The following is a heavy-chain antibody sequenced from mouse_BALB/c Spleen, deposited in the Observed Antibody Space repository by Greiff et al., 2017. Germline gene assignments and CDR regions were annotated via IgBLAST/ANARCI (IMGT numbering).Heavy chain of an antibody. CDR3: ARTEYRYAMDY. D-gene: IGHD2-14*01. J-gene: IGHJ4*01. CDR2: IYPGSGNT. Sequence: QVQLQQSGAELARPGASVKLSCKASGYTFTDYYINWVKQRTGQGLEWIGEIYPGSGNTYYNEKFKGKATLTADKSSSTAYMQLSSLTSEDSAVYFCARTEYRYAMDYWGQGTSVTVSS. V-gene: IGHV1-77*01. CDR1: GYTFTDYY.